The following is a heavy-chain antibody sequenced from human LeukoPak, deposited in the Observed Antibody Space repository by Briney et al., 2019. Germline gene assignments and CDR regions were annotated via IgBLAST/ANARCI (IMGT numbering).Heavy chain of an antibody. Sequence: PSETLSLTRAVYGGSFSGYYWSWIRQPPGKGLEWIGEINHSGSTNYNPSLKSRVTISVDTSKNQFSLKLSSVTAADTAVYYCARDSWGSGYKNYFDSWGQGTLVTVSS. CDR1: GGSFSGYY. D-gene: IGHD3-9*01. J-gene: IGHJ4*02. V-gene: IGHV4-34*01. CDR2: INHSGST. CDR3: ARDSWGSGYKNYFDS.